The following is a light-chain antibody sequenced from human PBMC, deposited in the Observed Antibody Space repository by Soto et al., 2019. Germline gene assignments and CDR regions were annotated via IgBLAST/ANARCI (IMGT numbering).Light chain of an antibody. Sequence: QSALAQPASVSGSPGQSITISCTGITTDVGSHDLVSWYQHPPGKAPKLIMYEGSKRPSGVSNRFSGSKSCNTASLTISWLQAEDEADYYCCSYAGSSALLFGGGTKLTVL. CDR3: CSYAGSSALL. CDR2: EGS. CDR1: TTDVGSHDL. V-gene: IGLV2-23*01. J-gene: IGLJ2*01.